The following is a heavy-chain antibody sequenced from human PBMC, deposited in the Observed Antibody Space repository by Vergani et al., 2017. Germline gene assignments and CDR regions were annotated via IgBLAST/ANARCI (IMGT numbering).Heavy chain of an antibody. Sequence: EVQLVESGGGLVQPGRSLRLSCAASGFTFDDYAMHWVRQAPGKGLEWVSGISWNSGSIGYADSVKGRFTISRDNAKNSLYLQMNSLRAEDTALYYCAKVLPYGYDAFDIWGQGTMVTVSS. V-gene: IGHV3-9*01. J-gene: IGHJ3*02. CDR2: ISWNSGSI. D-gene: IGHD5-18*01. CDR3: AKVLPYGYDAFDI. CDR1: GFTFDDYA.